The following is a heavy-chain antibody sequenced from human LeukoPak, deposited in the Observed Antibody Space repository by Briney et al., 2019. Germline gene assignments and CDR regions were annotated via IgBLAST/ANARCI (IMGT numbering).Heavy chain of an antibody. D-gene: IGHD3-10*01. CDR1: GFTFSSYG. CDR2: IWYDGSNK. V-gene: IGHV3-33*01. CDR3: ARDFSYGSGSYYYYYGMDV. Sequence: GRSLRLSCAASGFTFSSYGMHWVRQAPGKGLEWVAVIWYDGSNKYYADPVKGRFTISRDNSKNTLYLQMNSLRAEDTAVYYCARDFSYGSGSYYYYYGMDVWGKGTTVTVSS. J-gene: IGHJ6*04.